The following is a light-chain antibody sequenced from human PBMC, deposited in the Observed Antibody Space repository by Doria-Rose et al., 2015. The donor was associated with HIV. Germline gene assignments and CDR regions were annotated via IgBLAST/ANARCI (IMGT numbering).Light chain of an antibody. Sequence: TQSPATLSVSQGERATLSCRASQGIGSVLAWYQQKPGQARRLLIYRASIRATGMPPRFTGGGSGTEFTLTISSLQSEDFAVYFCQQYSQWPPYTFGQGTKLEVK. V-gene: IGKV3-15*01. J-gene: IGKJ2*01. CDR1: QGIGSV. CDR3: QQYSQWPPYT. CDR2: RAS.